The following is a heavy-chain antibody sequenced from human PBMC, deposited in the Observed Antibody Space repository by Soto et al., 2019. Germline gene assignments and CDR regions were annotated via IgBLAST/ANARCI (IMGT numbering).Heavy chain of an antibody. V-gene: IGHV3-48*02. CDR2: ISSSGSPI. CDR1: GFTLRTYS. D-gene: IGHD1-26*01. J-gene: IGHJ6*02. Sequence: EVQLVESGGGLVQPGGSLRVSCAASGFTLRTYSLNWVRQAPGKRLKWISYISSSGSPIYYADSVKGRFTVSRDNAKNSLSLQMNTLRDEDTAVYYCARVPSSGSYRSYSYFGMDVWGPGTTVTVSS. CDR3: ARVPSSGSYRSYSYFGMDV.